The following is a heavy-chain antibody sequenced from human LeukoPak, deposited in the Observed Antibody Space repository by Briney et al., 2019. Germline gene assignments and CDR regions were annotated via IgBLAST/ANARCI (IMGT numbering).Heavy chain of an antibody. J-gene: IGHJ4*02. D-gene: IGHD1-26*01. CDR3: SRESGAFCPFGY. Sequence: SETLSLTCTVSGGSISSGDYYWSWIRQPPGKGLQWIGEISLTGQTNYNPSLSGRVTMLLDESSNHLSLHLTSVTAADTATYYCSRESGAFCPFGYWGQGTLVIVPS. CDR2: ISLTGQT. V-gene: IGHV4-30-4*01. CDR1: GGSISSGDYY.